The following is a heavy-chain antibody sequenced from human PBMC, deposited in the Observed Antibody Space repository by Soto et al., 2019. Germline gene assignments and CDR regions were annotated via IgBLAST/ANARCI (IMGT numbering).Heavy chain of an antibody. D-gene: IGHD3-3*01. J-gene: IGHJ5*02. CDR2: IYNSGIT. CDR3: ARGVTVFGLVSRFWFDP. Sequence: SETLSLTCTVSGGSISSSSYYWGWFRQPPGKGLEWIGHIYNSGITNYNPSLKSRVVISIDTSRNQFSLRLNSLTAADRAVYFCARGVTVFGLVSRFWFDPWGQGTVVTVSS. CDR1: GGSISSSSYY. V-gene: IGHV4-61*05.